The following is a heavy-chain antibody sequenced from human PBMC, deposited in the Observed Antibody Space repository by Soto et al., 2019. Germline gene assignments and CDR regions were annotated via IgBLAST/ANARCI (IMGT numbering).Heavy chain of an antibody. J-gene: IGHJ4*02. CDR2: IHPGDSDT. CDR3: ARFYGGSGTYVAFDF. D-gene: IGHD1-1*01. CDR1: GYIFTNYW. Sequence: GESLKISCKGSGYIFTNYWIGWVRQMAGKGLEWMGIIHPGDSDTRYSPSFQGQVTISADKSTSTAYLQWNSLKASDTAMYYCARFYGGSGTYVAFDFWGQGTLVTVSS. V-gene: IGHV5-51*01.